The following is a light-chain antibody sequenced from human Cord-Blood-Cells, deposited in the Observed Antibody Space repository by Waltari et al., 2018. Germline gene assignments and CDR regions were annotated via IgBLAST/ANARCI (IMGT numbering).Light chain of an antibody. CDR2: AAS. V-gene: IGKV1-39*01. CDR1: QSISSY. J-gene: IGKJ4*01. Sequence: DIQMTQSPSSLSASVGDRVTIPCRASQSISSYLNWYQQKPGKAPKLLIYAASSLQSGVPSRFSGSGSGTDFTLTISSLQQEDFATYYCQQSYSTPLTFGGGTKVEIK. CDR3: QQSYSTPLT.